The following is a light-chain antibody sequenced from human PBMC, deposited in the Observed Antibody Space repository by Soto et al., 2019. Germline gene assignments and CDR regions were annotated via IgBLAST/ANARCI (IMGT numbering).Light chain of an antibody. CDR1: NSNIGAGYD. J-gene: IGLJ2*01. CDR3: QSYDSSLSGHVV. CDR2: DNS. Sequence: QSVLTQPPSVSGAPGQRVIISCTGSNSNIGAGYDVNWYQQFPGTAPKLLIYDNSNRPSGVPDRFSGSKSGTSASLAITGLQTEDEADYYCQSYDSSLSGHVVFGGGTQLTVL. V-gene: IGLV1-40*01.